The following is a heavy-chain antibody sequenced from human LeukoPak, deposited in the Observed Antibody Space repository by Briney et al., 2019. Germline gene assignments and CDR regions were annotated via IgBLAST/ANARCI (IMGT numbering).Heavy chain of an antibody. Sequence: ASVKVSCKVSGYTLTELSMHWVRQAPGKGLEWMGGFDPEDGETIYARKFQGRVTITADESTSTAYMELTSLRSEDTAVYYCAREEAYYYYMDVWGKGTTVTVSS. J-gene: IGHJ6*03. CDR3: AREEAYYYYMDV. CDR1: GYTLTELS. V-gene: IGHV1-24*01. CDR2: FDPEDGET.